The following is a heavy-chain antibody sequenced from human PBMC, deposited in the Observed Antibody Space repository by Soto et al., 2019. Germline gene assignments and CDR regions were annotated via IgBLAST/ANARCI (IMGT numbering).Heavy chain of an antibody. CDR3: ARDDVRAHGYDAFDI. CDR2: IESKADGGTI. J-gene: IGHJ3*02. CDR1: GLTFSDAW. Sequence: GGSLRLSCAASGLTFSDAWMNWVRQAPGKGLEWVGRIESKADGGTIDYAAPVKGRFTISRDDSKNTLYLQMNSLRAEDTAVYYCARDDVRAHGYDAFDIWGQGTMVTVSS. D-gene: IGHD3-16*01. V-gene: IGHV3-15*04.